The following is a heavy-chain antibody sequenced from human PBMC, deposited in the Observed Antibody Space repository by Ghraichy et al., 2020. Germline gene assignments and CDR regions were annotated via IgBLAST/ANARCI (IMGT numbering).Heavy chain of an antibody. Sequence: GGSLRLSCAASGFTFSHYDMDWVRQAPGKGLEWVAVISADGRSKYYAESVKGQFTISRDDSKNTVSLQMNSLRIEDTAVYYCAKSMHGGDGLFDYWGQGSLVTVSS. J-gene: IGHJ4*02. CDR2: ISADGRSK. V-gene: IGHV3-30*18. CDR3: AKSMHGGDGLFDY. D-gene: IGHD2-21*02. CDR1: GFTFSHYD.